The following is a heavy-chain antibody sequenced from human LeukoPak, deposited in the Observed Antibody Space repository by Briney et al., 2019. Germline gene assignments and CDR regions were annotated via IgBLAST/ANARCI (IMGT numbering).Heavy chain of an antibody. D-gene: IGHD4-11*01. CDR2: IWYDGSNK. Sequence: ESGGSLRLSCAASGFTFSSYGMHWVRQAPGKGLEWVAVIWYDGSNKYYADSVKGRFTISRDNSKNTLYLQMNGLRAEDTAVYYCANAVSTVTTSGWGQGTLVTVSS. CDR3: ANAVSTVTTSG. V-gene: IGHV3-33*06. J-gene: IGHJ4*02. CDR1: GFTFSSYG.